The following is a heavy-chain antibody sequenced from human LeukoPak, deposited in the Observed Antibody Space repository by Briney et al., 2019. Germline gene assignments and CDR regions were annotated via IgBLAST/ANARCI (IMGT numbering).Heavy chain of an antibody. CDR3: AKGGHVNIVAPEP. V-gene: IGHV3-23*01. CDR2: ISGRGGSI. J-gene: IGHJ5*02. CDR1: GFMFSNYD. Sequence: GGSLRLSCAAASGFMFSNYDKSWVRQAPGKGPEWVSGISGRGGSIYYADSVMGRFTISRDNSKNTLYLQMNSLRVEDTAVYYCAKGGHVNIVAPEPWGQGTLVAVSS. D-gene: IGHD5-12*01.